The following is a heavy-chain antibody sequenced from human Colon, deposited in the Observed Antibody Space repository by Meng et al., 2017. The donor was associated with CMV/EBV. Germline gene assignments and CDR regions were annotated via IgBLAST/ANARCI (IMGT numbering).Heavy chain of an antibody. V-gene: IGHV3-30*02. CDR3: AKEEYYYGSGSYYTATYYYYYGMDV. J-gene: IGHJ6*02. D-gene: IGHD3-10*01. CDR2: IRYDGSNT. Sequence: GGSLRLSCAASGFTFSSYGMHWVRQAPGKGLEWVAFIRYDGSNTLYADSVKGRFTVSRDNSKNTLYLQMNSLRAEDTAVYYCAKEEYYYGSGSYYTATYYYYYGMDVWGQGTTVTVSS. CDR1: GFTFSSYG.